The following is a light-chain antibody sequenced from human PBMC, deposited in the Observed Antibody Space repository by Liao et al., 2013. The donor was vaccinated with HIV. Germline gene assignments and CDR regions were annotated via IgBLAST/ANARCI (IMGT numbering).Light chain of an antibody. CDR2: YDS. CDR3: QVWDRSSDHPFV. Sequence: SYELTQPPSVSVAPGKTATITCGGTNIGSKSVHWYQQKPGQAPVLVIYYDSARPSGTPERISGSSSGNTATLTISRVEAGDEADYYCQVWDRSSDHPFVFGTGTKVTVL. CDR1: NIGSKS. J-gene: IGLJ1*01. V-gene: IGLV3-21*04.